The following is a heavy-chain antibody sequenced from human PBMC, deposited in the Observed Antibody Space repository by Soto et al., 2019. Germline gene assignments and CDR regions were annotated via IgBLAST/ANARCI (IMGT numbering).Heavy chain of an antibody. CDR3: AKDQDYDSSGPVDY. CDR2: ISGSGGST. J-gene: IGHJ4*02. D-gene: IGHD3-22*01. Sequence: VGSLRLSCAASGFTFSSYAMSWVRQAPGKGLEWVSAISGSGGSTYYADSVKGRFTISRDNSKNTLYLQMNSLRAEDTAVYYCAKDQDYDSSGPVDYWGQGTLVTVSS. V-gene: IGHV3-23*01. CDR1: GFTFSSYA.